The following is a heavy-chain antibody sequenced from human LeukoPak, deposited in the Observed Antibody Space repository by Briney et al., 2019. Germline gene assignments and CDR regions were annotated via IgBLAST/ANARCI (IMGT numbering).Heavy chain of an antibody. Sequence: NPSETLSLTCTVSGGSISSGSYYWRWIRQPAGKGLEWIGRIYTSGSTNYNPSLKSRVTLSVDTSKNQFSLKLSSVTAADTAVYYCARDRKQWLTSDAFDIWGQGTMVTVSS. V-gene: IGHV4-61*02. CDR1: GGSISSGSYY. D-gene: IGHD6-19*01. J-gene: IGHJ3*02. CDR3: ARDRKQWLTSDAFDI. CDR2: IYTSGST.